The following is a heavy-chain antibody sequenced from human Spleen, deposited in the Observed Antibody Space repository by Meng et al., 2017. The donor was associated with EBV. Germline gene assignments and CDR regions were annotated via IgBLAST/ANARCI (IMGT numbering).Heavy chain of an antibody. V-gene: IGHV1-18*01. CDR2: ISLYNGNT. D-gene: IGHD4-17*01. J-gene: IGHJ4*02. CDR3: ARLGYGINYLDY. Sequence: HLVQFGSEVKRPGASVKVSCKASGYTFTSYAFSWVRQAPGQGLEWMGWISLYNGNTNYAQKLQGRVTMTTNTSTSTAYMELRSLTSDDTAVYYCARLGYGINYLDYWGQGTLVTVSS. CDR1: GYTFTSYA.